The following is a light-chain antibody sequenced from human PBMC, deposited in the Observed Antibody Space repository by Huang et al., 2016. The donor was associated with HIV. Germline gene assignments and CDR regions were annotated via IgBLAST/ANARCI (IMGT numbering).Light chain of an antibody. V-gene: IGKV1-39*01. J-gene: IGKJ5*01. CDR2: AAS. CDR1: QSTSNY. CDR3: QQSYSTPIT. Sequence: DIQMTQSPSSLSASVGDRVTITCRASQSTSNYLNWYQQKPGKAPKLLIYAASSLQIGVPSRFSGSGSGTDFTLTISSLQPEDSATYYCQQSYSTPITFGQGTRLEIK.